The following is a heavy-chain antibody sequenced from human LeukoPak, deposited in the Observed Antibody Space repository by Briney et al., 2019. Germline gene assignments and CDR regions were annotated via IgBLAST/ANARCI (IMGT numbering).Heavy chain of an antibody. CDR1: GGSFSGYY. Sequence: SETLSLTCAVYGGSFSGYYWSWIRQPPGKGLEWIGEINHSGSTNYNPSLKSRVTISVDTSKNQFSLKLSSVTAADTAVYYCARDRGDGYKGAFDIWGQGTMVTVSS. CDR3: ARDRGDGYKGAFDI. J-gene: IGHJ3*02. D-gene: IGHD5-24*01. V-gene: IGHV4-34*01. CDR2: INHSGST.